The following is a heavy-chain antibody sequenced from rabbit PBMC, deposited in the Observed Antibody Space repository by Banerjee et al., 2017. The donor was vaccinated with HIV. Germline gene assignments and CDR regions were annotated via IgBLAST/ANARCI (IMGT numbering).Heavy chain of an antibody. CDR1: GSDISRYN. D-gene: IGHD4-1*01. Sequence: QEQLEESGGDLVKPGASLTLTCTASGSDISRYNICWVRQAPGKGLEWSACIDAGGSGSTYYASWAKGRLTISKTSSTTVTLQMTSLTAADTATYFCARDLAGVIGWNFGLWGPGTLVT. J-gene: IGHJ4*01. V-gene: IGHV1S45*01. CDR3: ARDLAGVIGWNFGL. CDR2: IDAGGSGST.